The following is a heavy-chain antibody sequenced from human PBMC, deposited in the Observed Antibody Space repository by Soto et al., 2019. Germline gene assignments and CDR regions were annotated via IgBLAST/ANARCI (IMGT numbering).Heavy chain of an antibody. CDR2: IGTAGDT. CDR3: ARSITGTTPAFDI. Sequence: EVQLVESGGGLVQPGGSLRLSCAASGFTFSSYAMHWVRQATGKGLEWVSAIGTAGDTYYPGSVKGRFTISRENAKNSLYLQMNSLRAGDTAVYYCARSITGTTPAFDIWGQGTMVTVSS. V-gene: IGHV3-13*01. J-gene: IGHJ3*02. D-gene: IGHD1-7*01. CDR1: GFTFSSYA.